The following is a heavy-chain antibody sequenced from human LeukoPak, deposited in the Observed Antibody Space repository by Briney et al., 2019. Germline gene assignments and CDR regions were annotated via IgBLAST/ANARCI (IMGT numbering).Heavy chain of an antibody. Sequence: SETLSLSCTVSGDSISSNDYYCGWIRQPPGKGLEWIGSIYYDGSTYYNASLRSRVTISVDTSKNQFSLQLSSVTAADTAMYYCAGHINWSPFDYWGQGTLVTVSS. D-gene: IGHD1-1*01. CDR2: IYYDGST. CDR3: AGHINWSPFDY. J-gene: IGHJ4*02. V-gene: IGHV4-39*01. CDR1: GDSISSNDYY.